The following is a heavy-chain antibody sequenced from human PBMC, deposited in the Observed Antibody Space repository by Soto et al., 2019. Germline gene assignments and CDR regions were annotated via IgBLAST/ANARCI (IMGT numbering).Heavy chain of an antibody. CDR3: ARGETQQQRDN. Sequence: QVQLQESGPGLVKPSGTLALTCAVSGDSIRSTNWWSWVRQPPGKGLEWIGEIHHSGSTKYNPSLKSRVIISVDKSKNQFSLMLSSVTAADTAVYYCARGETQQQRDNWGQGTLVTVSS. V-gene: IGHV4-4*02. CDR1: GDSIRSTNW. D-gene: IGHD1-1*01. CDR2: IHHSGST. J-gene: IGHJ4*02.